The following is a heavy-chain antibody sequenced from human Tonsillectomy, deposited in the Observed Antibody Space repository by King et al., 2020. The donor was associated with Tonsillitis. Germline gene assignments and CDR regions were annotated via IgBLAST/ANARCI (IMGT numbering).Heavy chain of an antibody. CDR2: ISSGSTFI. CDR3: ARDIEYYYGSGSYLPPDY. V-gene: IGHV3-48*01. D-gene: IGHD3-10*01. CDR1: GFSFSTYS. J-gene: IGHJ4*02. Sequence: VQLVESGGGLVQPGGSLRLSCAASGFSFSTYSMNCFRQAPGKALECVSYISSGSTFIYYAGSLKGRFTISRDNAKNSLYLQMNSLRAEDTAMYFCARDIEYYYGSGSYLPPDYWGQGTLVTVSS.